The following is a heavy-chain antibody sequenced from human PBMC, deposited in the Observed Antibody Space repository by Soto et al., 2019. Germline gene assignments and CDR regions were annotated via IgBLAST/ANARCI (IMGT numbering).Heavy chain of an antibody. CDR3: ARWAATPAWYYMDV. V-gene: IGHV5-51*01. D-gene: IGHD6-13*01. CDR1: YW. J-gene: IGHJ6*03. CDR2: IYPGDSDT. Sequence: YWSWIRQHPGKGLEWMGIIYPGDSDTRYSPSFQGQVTISADKSISTAYLQWSSLKASDTAMYYCARWAATPAWYYMDVWGKGTTVTVSS.